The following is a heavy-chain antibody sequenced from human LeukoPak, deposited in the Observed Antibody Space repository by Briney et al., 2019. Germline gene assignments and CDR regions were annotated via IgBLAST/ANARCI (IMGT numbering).Heavy chain of an antibody. Sequence: SETLSLTCAVYGGSFSGYYWSWLRQPPGKGLEWIGEINHSGSTNYNPSLKSRVTISVDTSKNQYSLKLSCVTAADTGVYYCAGGRLRFLEWLPRFDYWGQGTLVTVSS. V-gene: IGHV4-34*01. CDR1: GGSFSGYY. J-gene: IGHJ4*02. CDR3: AGGRLRFLEWLPRFDY. D-gene: IGHD3-3*01. CDR2: INHSGST.